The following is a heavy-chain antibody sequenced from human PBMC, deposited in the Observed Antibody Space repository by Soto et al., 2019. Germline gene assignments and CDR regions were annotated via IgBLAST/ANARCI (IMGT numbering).Heavy chain of an antibody. CDR2: FDPEDGET. D-gene: IGHD3-10*01. Sequence: ASVKVSCKVSGYTLTELSMHWVRQAPGKGLEWMGGFDPEDGETIYAQKFQGRVTMTKDTSTDTAYMELSSLRSEDTAVYYCATVRSGRSGSYPFDYWGQGTLVTVSS. CDR3: ATVRSGRSGSYPFDY. V-gene: IGHV1-24*01. J-gene: IGHJ4*02. CDR1: GYTLTELS.